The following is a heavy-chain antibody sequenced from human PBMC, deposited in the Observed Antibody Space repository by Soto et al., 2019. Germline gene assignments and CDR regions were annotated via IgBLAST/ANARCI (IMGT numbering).Heavy chain of an antibody. Sequence: GGALRPSCVGSGFTFSTYIINGVRQAPGKGLEWVSSISSRSDIYYADPVKGRFTIPRDNAKNSVSLQMNSLRAEDTAVYYCAREYTAWPLAYGLDVWGQGTTVTVPS. V-gene: IGHV3-21*01. J-gene: IGHJ6*02. CDR2: ISSRSDI. CDR3: AREYTAWPLAYGLDV. CDR1: GFTFSTYI. D-gene: IGHD2-2*02.